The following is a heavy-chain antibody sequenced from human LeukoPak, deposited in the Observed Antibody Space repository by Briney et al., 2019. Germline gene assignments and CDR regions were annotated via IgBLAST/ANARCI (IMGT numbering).Heavy chain of an antibody. J-gene: IGHJ4*02. CDR3: TTVKFGELSSHFDY. Sequence: GRSLRLSCAVSGFTFSNAWMSWVRQAPRKGLEWVGRIKSKIDGGTTDYAAPVRGRFTISREESKNTLYLQMSRLKTEDTAVYYCTTVKFGELSSHFDYWGQGTLVTVSS. CDR1: GFTFSNAW. V-gene: IGHV3-15*01. D-gene: IGHD3-10*01. CDR2: IKSKIDGGTT.